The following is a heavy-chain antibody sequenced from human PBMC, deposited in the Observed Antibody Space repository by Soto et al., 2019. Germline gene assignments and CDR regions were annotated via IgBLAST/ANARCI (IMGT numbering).Heavy chain of an antibody. CDR1: GCTFTSYW. CDR2: IDPTDSYT. J-gene: IGHJ5*02. Sequence: GESLKISCKGSGCTFTSYWINWVRQMPGKGLEWMGRIDPTDSYTNYNPSFQGHVTISADKSLSTAYLQWDSLRASDTATYYCARVCPQVVPNWVDPWGQGTLVTVSS. CDR3: ARVCPQVVPNWVDP. D-gene: IGHD2-2*01. V-gene: IGHV5-10-1*01.